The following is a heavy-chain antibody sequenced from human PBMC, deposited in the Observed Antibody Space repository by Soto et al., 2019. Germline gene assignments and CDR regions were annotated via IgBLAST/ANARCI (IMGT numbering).Heavy chain of an antibody. J-gene: IGHJ6*02. CDR1: GGSISSGDYY. CDR2: IYYSGST. Sequence: SETLSLTCTVSGGSISSGDYYWSWIRQPPGKGLEWIGYIYYSGSTYYNPSLKSRVTISVDTSKNQFSLKLSSVTAADTAVYYCARAWDYTYYYGMDVWGQGTTVTVS. CDR3: ARAWDYTYYYGMDV. D-gene: IGHD4-4*01. V-gene: IGHV4-30-4*01.